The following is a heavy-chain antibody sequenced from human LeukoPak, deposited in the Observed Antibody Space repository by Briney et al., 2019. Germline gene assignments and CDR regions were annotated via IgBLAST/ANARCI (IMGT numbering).Heavy chain of an antibody. V-gene: IGHV4-59*08. CDR3: ARHSGAGTGFVY. CDR1: GGSTSSYY. CDR2: IYYSGST. D-gene: IGHD6-19*01. Sequence: ETLSLTCTVSGGSTSSYYWSWIRQPPGKGLEWIGYIYYSGSTNYNPSLKSRLTISIVTSKNQFSLKLSSVTAADTAVYYCARHSGAGTGFVYWGQGTLVTVSS. J-gene: IGHJ4*02.